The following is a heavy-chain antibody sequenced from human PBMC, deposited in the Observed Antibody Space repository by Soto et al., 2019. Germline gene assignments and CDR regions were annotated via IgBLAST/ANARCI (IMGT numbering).Heavy chain of an antibody. D-gene: IGHD3-22*01. V-gene: IGHV1-3*01. CDR3: ARDRYDSSDYLHY. CDR1: GYTFTSYD. Sequence: ASVKVSCKASGYTFTSYDMHWVRQAPGQRLEWMGWINGGNGNTKYSQKFQGRVTITRDTSASTAYMELSSLRSEDTAVYYCARDRYDSSDYLHYLGQGTLVTVSS. CDR2: INGGNGNT. J-gene: IGHJ4*02.